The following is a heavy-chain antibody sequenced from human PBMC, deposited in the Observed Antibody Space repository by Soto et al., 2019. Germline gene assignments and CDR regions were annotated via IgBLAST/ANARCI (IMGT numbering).Heavy chain of an antibody. D-gene: IGHD1-26*01. V-gene: IGHV1-3*01. CDR2: INAGNGNT. CDR1: GYTFTSYA. CDR3: ARDRRSSSTYFYAMDV. Sequence: ASVKVSCKASGYTFTSYAMHWVRQAPGQRLEWMGWINAGNGNTKYSQKFQGRFTISRDNSKNTLYVQMNSLIAEDTAVYYCARDRRSSSTYFYAMDVWGQGTTVTVSS. J-gene: IGHJ6*02.